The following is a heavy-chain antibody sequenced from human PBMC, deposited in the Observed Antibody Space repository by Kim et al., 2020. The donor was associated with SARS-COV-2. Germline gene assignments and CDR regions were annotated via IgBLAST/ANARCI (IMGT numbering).Heavy chain of an antibody. CDR2: INPSGGST. D-gene: IGHD3-10*01. V-gene: IGHV1-46*01. Sequence: ASVKVSCKASGYTFTSYYMHWVRQAPGQGLEWMGIINPSGGSTSYAQKFQGRVTMTRDTSTSTVYMELSSLRSEDTAVYYCARNELPTYYYGSGSPEWYMDVWGKGTTVTVSS. J-gene: IGHJ6*03. CDR1: GYTFTSYY. CDR3: ARNELPTYYYGSGSPEWYMDV.